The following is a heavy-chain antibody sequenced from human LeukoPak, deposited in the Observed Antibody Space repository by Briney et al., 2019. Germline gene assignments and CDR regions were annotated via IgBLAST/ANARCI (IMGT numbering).Heavy chain of an antibody. Sequence: PSETLSLTCTVSGGSISSYYWSWIRQPPGKGLEWIGYTSYNGSTNYNPSLKSRVTISVDTFKNQFSLKLSSVTAADTAVYYCARVPPDYDILTGYLRGHYYYMDVWGKGTTVTVSS. V-gene: IGHV4-59*01. J-gene: IGHJ6*03. D-gene: IGHD3-9*01. CDR3: ARVPPDYDILTGYLRGHYYYMDV. CDR1: GGSISSYY. CDR2: TSYNGST.